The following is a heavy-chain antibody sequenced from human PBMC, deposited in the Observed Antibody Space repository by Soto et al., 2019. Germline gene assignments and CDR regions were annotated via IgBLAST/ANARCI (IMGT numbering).Heavy chain of an antibody. V-gene: IGHV3-15*01. CDR1: GFTFSNAW. CDR3: TTQKGRGWSNY. Sequence: EVQLVESGGGLVKPGGSLRLSCAASGFTFSNAWMSWVRQAPGKGLEWVGRIKTKTDGGTADYAAPVKGRFTISRDDSKNTLYLKMNSLKTEDTAVYFCTTQKGRGWSNYWGQGTLVTVSS. D-gene: IGHD1-26*01. J-gene: IGHJ4*02. CDR2: IKTKTDGGTA.